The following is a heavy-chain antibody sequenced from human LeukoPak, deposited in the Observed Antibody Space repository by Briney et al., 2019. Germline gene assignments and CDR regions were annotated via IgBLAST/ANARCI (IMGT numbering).Heavy chain of an antibody. Sequence: SETLSLTCAVNGGSFSGYYWSWIRQPPGKGLEWIGEINHSGSTNYNPSLKSRVTISVDTSKNQFSLKLSSVTAADTAVYYCARGRKAARRGNYYYMDVWGKGTTVTVSS. CDR1: GGSFSGYY. D-gene: IGHD6-6*01. CDR2: INHSGST. J-gene: IGHJ6*03. CDR3: ARGRKAARRGNYYYMDV. V-gene: IGHV4-34*01.